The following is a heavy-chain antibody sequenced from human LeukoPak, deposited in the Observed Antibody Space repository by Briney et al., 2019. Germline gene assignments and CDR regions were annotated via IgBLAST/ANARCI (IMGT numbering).Heavy chain of an antibody. V-gene: IGHV4-59*08. J-gene: IGHJ4*02. CDR1: CGSISSYY. D-gene: IGHD3-22*01. Sequence: SETLSLTCTVSCGSISSYYWSWIRQPPGKGLEWIGYIYYSGSTNYNPSLRSRLTMSVDTSTNQFSLKLSAVTAADTAVYFCTRTYYDTKKPWDWGQGTLVTVSS. CDR2: IYYSGST. CDR3: TRTYYDTKKPWD.